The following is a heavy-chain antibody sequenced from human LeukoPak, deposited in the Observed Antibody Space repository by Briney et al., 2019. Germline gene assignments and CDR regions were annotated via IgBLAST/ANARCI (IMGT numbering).Heavy chain of an antibody. CDR3: AKTGGTGYYDNSGYYYFDS. D-gene: IGHD3-22*01. V-gene: IGHV3-23*01. Sequence: GGSLRLSCAGSGFIFGTTSMSWVRQTPGKGLEWVSAVSASSGSTYYADSVKGRFTISRDNSKNTLYLQMNSLGAEATAVYYCAKTGGTGYYDNSGYYYFDSWGQGTLVTVSS. CDR2: VSASSGST. CDR1: GFIFGTTS. J-gene: IGHJ4*02.